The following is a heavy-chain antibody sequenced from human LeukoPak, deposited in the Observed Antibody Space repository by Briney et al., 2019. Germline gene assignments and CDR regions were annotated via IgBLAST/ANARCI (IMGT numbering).Heavy chain of an antibody. CDR1: GYSFTSYW. J-gene: IGHJ4*02. CDR3: ARLQVEMATAVDY. CDR2: IDPSDSYT. D-gene: IGHD5-24*01. Sequence: GESLKISCKGSGYSFTSYWISWVRQMPGKGLEWMGRIDPSDSYTNYSPSFQGHVTISADKSISTAYLQWSSLKASDSAMYYCARLQVEMATAVDYWGQGTLVTVSS. V-gene: IGHV5-10-1*01.